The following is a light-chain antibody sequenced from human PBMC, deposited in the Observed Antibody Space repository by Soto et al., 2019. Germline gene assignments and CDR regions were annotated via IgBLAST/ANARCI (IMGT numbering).Light chain of an antibody. Sequence: EIVLTQSPATLSLSPGERATLSCRASQSVRRYLAWYQQKAGQAPRLLICDASNRATGIPARFSGSGSGTDFTRTISGLEPEDFAVFYRHQRSNWPLITFGQGTRLEIK. CDR1: QSVRRY. J-gene: IGKJ5*01. V-gene: IGKV3-11*01. CDR2: DAS. CDR3: HQRSNWPLIT.